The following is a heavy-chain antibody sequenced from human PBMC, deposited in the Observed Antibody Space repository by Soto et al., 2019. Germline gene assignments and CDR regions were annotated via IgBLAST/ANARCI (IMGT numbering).Heavy chain of an antibody. V-gene: IGHV4-59*01. Sequence: PSETLSLTCTVSGGSISSYYWSWIRQPPGKGLEWIGYIYYSGSTNYNPSLKSRVTISVDTSKNQFSLKLSSVTAAYTAVYYCAREGDYGDFYFDYWGQGTLVTVSS. J-gene: IGHJ4*02. CDR1: GGSISSYY. CDR2: IYYSGST. D-gene: IGHD4-17*01. CDR3: AREGDYGDFYFDY.